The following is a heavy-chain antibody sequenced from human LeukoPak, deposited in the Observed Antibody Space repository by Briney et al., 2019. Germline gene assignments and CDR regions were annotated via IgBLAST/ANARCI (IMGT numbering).Heavy chain of an antibody. V-gene: IGHV4-34*01. CDR2: INHSGST. CDR1: GGFLSCYY. J-gene: IGHJ4*02. D-gene: IGHD1-26*01. CDR3: ARGRWGAVGSRGFGY. Sequence: SETLPLTCAVYGGFLSCYYWSGIRQPPGKGLEWIGEINHSGSTNYNPSLKSRVTISVDTSKNQFSLKLSSVTAADTAVYYCARGRWGAVGSRGFGYWGQGTMVTVSS.